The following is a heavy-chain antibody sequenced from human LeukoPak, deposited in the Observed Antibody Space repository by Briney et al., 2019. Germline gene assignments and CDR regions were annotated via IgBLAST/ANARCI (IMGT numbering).Heavy chain of an antibody. CDR3: AILQEGIAVVQNWFDP. D-gene: IGHD6-19*01. Sequence: PGGSLRLSCAASGFTVSSNYMSWVRQAPGKGLEWVSVIYSGGSTYYADSVKGRFTISRHNSKNTLYLQMNSLRAEDTAVYYCAILQEGIAVVQNWFDPWGQGTLVTVSS. CDR1: GFTVSSNY. V-gene: IGHV3-53*04. CDR2: IYSGGST. J-gene: IGHJ5*02.